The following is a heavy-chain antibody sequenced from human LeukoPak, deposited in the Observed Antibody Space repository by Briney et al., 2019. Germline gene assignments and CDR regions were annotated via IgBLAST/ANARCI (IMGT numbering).Heavy chain of an antibody. CDR3: ASVRGYCSGGSCYPDAFDI. CDR1: GYTFTGYY. Sequence: ASVKVSCKASGYTFTGYYMHWVRQAPGQGLKWMGWINPNSGGTNYAQKFQGRVTMTRDTSISTAYMELSRLRSDDTAVYYCASVRGYCSGGSCYPDAFDIWGQGTMVTVSS. J-gene: IGHJ3*02. D-gene: IGHD2-15*01. V-gene: IGHV1-2*02. CDR2: INPNSGGT.